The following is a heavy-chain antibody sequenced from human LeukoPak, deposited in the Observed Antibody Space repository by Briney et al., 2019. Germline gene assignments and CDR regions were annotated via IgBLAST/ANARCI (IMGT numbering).Heavy chain of an antibody. CDR3: ARHQQRAFDI. Sequence: TSETLSLTCAVYGGSFSGYYWSWIRQPPGKGLEWIGEINHSGSTNYNPSLKSRVTISVDTSKNQFSLKLSSVTAADTAVYYCARHQQRAFDIWGQGTMVTVSS. V-gene: IGHV4-34*01. J-gene: IGHJ3*02. D-gene: IGHD6-25*01. CDR1: GGSFSGYY. CDR2: INHSGST.